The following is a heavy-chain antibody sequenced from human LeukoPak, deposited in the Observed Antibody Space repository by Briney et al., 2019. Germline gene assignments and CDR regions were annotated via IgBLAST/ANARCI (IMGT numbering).Heavy chain of an antibody. D-gene: IGHD1-14*01. CDR3: ARKTGLDY. J-gene: IGHJ4*02. Sequence: GGSLRLSWEALEFTFSNYWMSWVRQAPGKGLEGVANIHDDGSVKNYADSVKGRFTISRDNARNSVFPQMNSLRAEDTAVYYCARKTGLDYWGQGTLVTVSS. CDR1: EFTFSNYW. CDR2: IHDDGSVK. V-gene: IGHV3-7*01.